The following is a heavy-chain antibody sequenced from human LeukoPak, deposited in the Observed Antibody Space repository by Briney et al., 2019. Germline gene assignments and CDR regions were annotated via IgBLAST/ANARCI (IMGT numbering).Heavy chain of an antibody. V-gene: IGHV3-23*01. J-gene: IGHJ4*02. CDR3: ARSLLLTMVRGVTHFDY. Sequence: GGSLRLSCAASGFTFSSYAMSWVRQAPGKGLEWVSAISGSGGSTYYADSVKGRFTISRDNSKNTLYLQMNSLRAEDTAVYYCARSLLLTMVRGVTHFDYWGQGTLVTVSS. D-gene: IGHD3-10*01. CDR1: GFTFSSYA. CDR2: ISGSGGST.